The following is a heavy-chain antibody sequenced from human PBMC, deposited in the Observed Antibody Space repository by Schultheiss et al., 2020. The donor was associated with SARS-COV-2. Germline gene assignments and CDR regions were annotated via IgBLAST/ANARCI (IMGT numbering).Heavy chain of an antibody. CDR1: GGSISSYY. V-gene: IGHV4-59*08. CDR2: IYYSGST. CDR3: PRSFLTPFDY. J-gene: IGHJ4*01. Sequence: SETLSLTCTVSGGSISSYYWSWIRQPPGKGLEWIGYIYYSGSTNYNPSLKSRVTISVDTSKNQLSLKLSTVTAADTTAYYCPRSFLTPFDYWGNGTLVTVSS. D-gene: IGHD2/OR15-2a*01.